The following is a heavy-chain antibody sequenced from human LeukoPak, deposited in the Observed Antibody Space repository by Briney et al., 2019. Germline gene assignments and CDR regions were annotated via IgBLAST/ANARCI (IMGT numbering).Heavy chain of an antibody. D-gene: IGHD3-9*01. CDR3: ARGGPVLRYFDYYYYGMDV. CDR2: INPSGGST. V-gene: IGHV1-46*01. J-gene: IGHJ6*02. Sequence: ASVKVSCKAYGYTFTSYYMHWVRQAPGQGLEWMGIINPSGGSTSYAQKFQGRVTMTRDTSTSTVYMELSSLRSEDTAVYYCARGGPVLRYFDYYYYGMDVWGQGTTVTVSS. CDR1: GYTFTSYY.